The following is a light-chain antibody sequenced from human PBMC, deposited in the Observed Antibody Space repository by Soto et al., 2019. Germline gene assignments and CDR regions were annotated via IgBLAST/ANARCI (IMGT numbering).Light chain of an antibody. Sequence: QSVLTQPASVSGSPAQSITISCTGTSSDVGVYNYVSWYQHHPGKAPKLIIYEVSYRPSGVSNRFSGSKSGNTASLTISGLQADDEADYYCCSYTSNSTHVFGTGTKVTV. CDR3: CSYTSNSTHV. CDR1: SSDVGVYNY. CDR2: EVS. V-gene: IGLV2-14*01. J-gene: IGLJ1*01.